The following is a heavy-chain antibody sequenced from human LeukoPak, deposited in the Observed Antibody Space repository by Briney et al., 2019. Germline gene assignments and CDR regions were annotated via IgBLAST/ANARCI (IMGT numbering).Heavy chain of an antibody. D-gene: IGHD1-26*01. Sequence: SETLSLTCTVSGGSISSSNYYWGWIRQPPGKGLEWIGSIYYSGSTYYNPSLKSRVTISVDTSKNQFSLKLSSVTAADTAVYYCAGHSTKWELRPFFDYWGQGTLVTVSS. CDR2: IYYSGST. CDR3: AGHSTKWELRPFFDY. V-gene: IGHV4-39*01. CDR1: GGSISSSNYY. J-gene: IGHJ4*02.